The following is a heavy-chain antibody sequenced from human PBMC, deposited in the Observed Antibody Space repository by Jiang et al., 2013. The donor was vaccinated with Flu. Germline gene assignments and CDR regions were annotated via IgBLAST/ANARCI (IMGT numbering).Heavy chain of an antibody. J-gene: IGHJ4*02. D-gene: IGHD3-10*01. V-gene: IGHV5-51*01. CDR2: IYPGDSDT. CDR3: ARQSTGSGSYYTDY. Sequence: SLKISCKGFWIQLYQLLDRAGCARCPGKAWSGWGIIYPGDSDTRYSPSFQGQVTISADKSISTAYLQWSSLKASDTAMYYCARQSTGSGSYYTDYWGQGTLVTVSS. CDR1: IQLYQLL.